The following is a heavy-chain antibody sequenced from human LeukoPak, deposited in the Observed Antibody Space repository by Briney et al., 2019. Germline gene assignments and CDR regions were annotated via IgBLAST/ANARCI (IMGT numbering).Heavy chain of an antibody. CDR2: IYAGNSDT. CDR3: ARLRWPRGGRSSFDY. CDR1: GYTFTTSW. Sequence: GESLKISCQGFGYTFTTSWIGWVRQLPGKGLEWMAIIYAGNSDTKYSPSFQGQVSISTDRSISTAYLQWSSLQASDTAIYYCARLRWPRGGRSSFDYWGQGALVTVSS. J-gene: IGHJ4*02. D-gene: IGHD3-10*01. V-gene: IGHV5-51*01.